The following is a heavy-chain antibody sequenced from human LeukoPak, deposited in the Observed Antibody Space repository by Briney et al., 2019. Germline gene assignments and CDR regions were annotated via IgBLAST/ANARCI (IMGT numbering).Heavy chain of an antibody. CDR2: IYPRDGST. J-gene: IGHJ4*02. Sequence: GASVKVSCKASGYTFTSNYIHWVRQTPGQGLEWMGMIYPRDGSTSYAQKFQGRVTMTRDTSTSTVYMELSSLRSEDTAVYYCARVGLLSSSSQPLDYWGQGTLVTVSS. D-gene: IGHD6-6*01. CDR1: GYTFTSNY. CDR3: ARVGLLSSSSQPLDY. V-gene: IGHV1-46*01.